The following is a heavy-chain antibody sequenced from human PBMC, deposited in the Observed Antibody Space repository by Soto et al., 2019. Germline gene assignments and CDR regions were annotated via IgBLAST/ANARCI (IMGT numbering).Heavy chain of an antibody. CDR1: GFRLSDSA. D-gene: IGHD2-15*01. Sequence: PGLSLRLSCAASGFRLSDSAVSWVRQAQGKGLEWVSSLTVTGDSAFYSDSVKGRFTISRDISKSTLYLQMNSLRAEDTAVYYCAKNGCSYPACYPYYYYVDVWGRGTTVTAP. J-gene: IGHJ6*03. CDR3: AKNGCSYPACYPYYYYVDV. V-gene: IGHV3-23*01. CDR2: LTVTGDSA.